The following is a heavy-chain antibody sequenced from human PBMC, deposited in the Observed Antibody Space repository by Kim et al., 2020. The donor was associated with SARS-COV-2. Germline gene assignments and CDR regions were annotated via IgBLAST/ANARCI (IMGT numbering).Heavy chain of an antibody. CDR2: IYYSGST. CDR3: ARGGIAAAGRVYYYYGMDV. D-gene: IGHD6-13*01. J-gene: IGHJ6*02. V-gene: IGHV4-59*13. CDR1: GGSISSYY. Sequence: SETLSLTCTVSGGSISSYYWSWIRQPPGKGLEWIGYIYYSGSTNYNPSLKSRVTISVDTSKNQFSLKLSSVTAADTAVYYCARGGIAAAGRVYYYYGMDVWGQGTPVTVSS.